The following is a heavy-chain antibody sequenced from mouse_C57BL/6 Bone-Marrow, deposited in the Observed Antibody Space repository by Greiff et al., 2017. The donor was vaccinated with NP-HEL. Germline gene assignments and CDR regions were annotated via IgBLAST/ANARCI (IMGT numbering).Heavy chain of an antibody. J-gene: IGHJ1*03. CDR1: GYTFTSYG. CDR2: IYPRSGNT. D-gene: IGHD2-5*01. V-gene: IGHV1-81*01. CDR3: ARRTLYYSNYGWYFDV. Sequence: VQLKESGAELARPGASVKLSCKASGYTFTSYGISWVKQRTGQGLEWIGEIYPRSGNTYYNEKFKGKATLTADKSSSTAYMELRSLTSEDSAVYFCARRTLYYSNYGWYFDVWGTGTTVTVSS.